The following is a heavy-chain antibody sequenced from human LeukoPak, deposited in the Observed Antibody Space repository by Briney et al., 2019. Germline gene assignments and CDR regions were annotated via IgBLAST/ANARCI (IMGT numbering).Heavy chain of an antibody. V-gene: IGHV3-30*18. CDR1: GFTFSSYG. CDR3: AKLGLPGGFDY. Sequence: PGGSLRLSCAASGFTFSSYGMHWVRQTPGKGLEWVAVISYDGSNKYYADSVKGRFTISRDNSTNTLYLQMNSLRPEATALYYCAKLGLPGGFDYWGQGTLVTVSS. D-gene: IGHD3-16*01. J-gene: IGHJ4*02. CDR2: ISYDGSNK.